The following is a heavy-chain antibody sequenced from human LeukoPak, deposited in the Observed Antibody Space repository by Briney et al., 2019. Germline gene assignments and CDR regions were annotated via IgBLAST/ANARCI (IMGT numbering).Heavy chain of an antibody. J-gene: IGHJ5*02. CDR1: GYTFTSYD. Sequence: ASVKVSCKASGYTFTSYDINWVRQATGQGLEWRGWMIPNSGNTGYAQKFQGRVTMTRNTSISTAYMELSSLRSEDTAVYYCARTIGCSSTSCYSQNWFDPWGQGTLVTVSS. CDR2: MIPNSGNT. CDR3: ARTIGCSSTSCYSQNWFDP. V-gene: IGHV1-8*01. D-gene: IGHD2-2*01.